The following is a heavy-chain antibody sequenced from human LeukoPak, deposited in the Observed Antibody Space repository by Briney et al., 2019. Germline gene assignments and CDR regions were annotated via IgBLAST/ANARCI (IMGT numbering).Heavy chain of an antibody. J-gene: IGHJ4*02. Sequence: GGSLRLSCTASGFTFSSSGMPWVRQAPGKGLEWVAVISDDGSKKFCADSVKGRFTISRDNSKNTLYLQMNSLRPEDTAVYYCAKDLHYWGQGTLVTVSS. CDR1: GFTFSSSG. CDR3: AKDLHY. CDR2: ISDDGSKK. V-gene: IGHV3-30*18.